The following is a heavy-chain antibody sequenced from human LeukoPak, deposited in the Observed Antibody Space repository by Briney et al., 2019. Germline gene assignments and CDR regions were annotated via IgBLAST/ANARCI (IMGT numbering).Heavy chain of an antibody. Sequence: SGGSLRLSCAASGFTFSTYGMSWVRQAPGKGLEWVSGINNNGANTYYADSVKGRFTISRDSSKNTLYLQMNSLRAEDTAVYYCAKIAETSGSYGQGYDYWGQGTLVTVSS. V-gene: IGHV3-23*01. CDR1: GFTFSTYG. D-gene: IGHD1-26*01. CDR3: AKIAETSGSYGQGYDY. CDR2: INNNGANT. J-gene: IGHJ4*02.